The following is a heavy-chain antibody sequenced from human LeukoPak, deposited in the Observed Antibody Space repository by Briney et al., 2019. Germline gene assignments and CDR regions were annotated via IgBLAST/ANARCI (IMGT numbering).Heavy chain of an antibody. D-gene: IGHD3-3*01. V-gene: IGHV4-61*01. CDR2: MHYSGST. Sequence: PSETLSLTCTVSGGSVSSGSDYWSWIRQPPGKGLEWIGYMHYSGSTNYNPSLKSRVTISVDTSKNQFSLKLSSVTAADTAVYYCARGLATYYDFWSGYYSLDYWGQGTLVTVSS. J-gene: IGHJ4*02. CDR1: GGSVSSGSDY. CDR3: ARGLATYYDFWSGYYSLDY.